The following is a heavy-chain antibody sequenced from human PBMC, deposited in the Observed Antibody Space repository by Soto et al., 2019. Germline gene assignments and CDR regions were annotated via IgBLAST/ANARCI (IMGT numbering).Heavy chain of an antibody. CDR1: GYTFTSYG. V-gene: IGHV1-18*01. Sequence: ASVKVSCKASGYTFTSYGISWVRQAPGQGLEWMGWISAYNGNTNYAQKLQGRVTMTTDTSTSTAYMGLRSLRSDDTAVYYCARMGYCSGGSCYPPNLHYYYYMDVWGKGTTVTVSS. CDR3: ARMGYCSGGSCYPPNLHYYYYMDV. CDR2: ISAYNGNT. D-gene: IGHD2-15*01. J-gene: IGHJ6*03.